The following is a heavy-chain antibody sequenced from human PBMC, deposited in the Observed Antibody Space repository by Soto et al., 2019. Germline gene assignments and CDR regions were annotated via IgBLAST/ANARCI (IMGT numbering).Heavy chain of an antibody. CDR2: IYRSGDT. CDR1: GDSISNTNW. J-gene: IGHJ5*02. D-gene: IGHD6-13*01. CDR3: ARGERQQQRDT. Sequence: QVQLQESGPGLVKPSGTLSLTCAVSGDSISNTNWWSWVRQPPGKGLEWIGEIYRSGDTNYNPSLKSRVILSVDKSKNQFFLKVNSVTAADTAVYYCARGERQQQRDTWGRGILVTVSS. V-gene: IGHV4-4*02.